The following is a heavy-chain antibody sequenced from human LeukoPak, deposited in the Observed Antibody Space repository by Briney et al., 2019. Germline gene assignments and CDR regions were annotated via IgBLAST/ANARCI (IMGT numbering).Heavy chain of an antibody. V-gene: IGHV3-15*01. CDR3: TTGQAAVTHYGY. Sequence: PGGSLRLSCAASGFTFSTAWMNWVRQAPGMGLEWVGRIKQTAAGGTTDYAAPVKGRFTISRDDSKSTLYLQMNSLTTEDTAVYYCTTGQAAVTHYGYWGQGTLVTVSS. CDR1: GFTFSTAW. D-gene: IGHD4-17*01. J-gene: IGHJ4*02. CDR2: IKQTAAGGTT.